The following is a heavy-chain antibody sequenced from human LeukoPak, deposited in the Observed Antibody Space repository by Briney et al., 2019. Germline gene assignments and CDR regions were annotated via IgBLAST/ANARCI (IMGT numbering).Heavy chain of an antibody. CDR2: IIPILGVA. V-gene: IGHV1-69*04. D-gene: IGHD6-13*01. CDR1: GGTFSSYA. J-gene: IGHJ3*02. CDR3: ARAWRIAAPNDAFDI. Sequence: SVKVSCKASGGTFSSYAISWVRQAPGQGLEWMGRIIPILGVANYAQKFQGRVTITEDKPTSTAYMELSSLSSEDTAVYYCARAWRIAAPNDAFDIWGQGTMVTVSS.